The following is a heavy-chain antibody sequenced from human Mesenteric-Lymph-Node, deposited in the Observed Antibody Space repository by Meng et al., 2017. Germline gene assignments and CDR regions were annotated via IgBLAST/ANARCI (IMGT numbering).Heavy chain of an antibody. D-gene: IGHD6-13*01. J-gene: IGHJ4*02. Sequence: QVQLQQWGAGLSKPSETLSLTCAVHGGSFSGYYWSWIRQPPGKGLEWIGEINHSGSTNYNPSLKSRVTISVDTSKNQFSLKLSSVTAADTAVYYCARGGGNSWYIDYWGQGTLVTVSS. V-gene: IGHV4-34*01. CDR2: INHSGST. CDR3: ARGGGNSWYIDY. CDR1: GGSFSGYY.